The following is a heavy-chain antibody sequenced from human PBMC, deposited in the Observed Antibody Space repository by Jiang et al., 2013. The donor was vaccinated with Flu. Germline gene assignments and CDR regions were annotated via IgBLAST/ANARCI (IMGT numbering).Heavy chain of an antibody. CDR2: ISYDGSNK. J-gene: IGHJ4*01. CDR1: GFTFSSYG. CDR3: AKHGSYDSSGPCLDY. V-gene: IGHV3-30*18. D-gene: IGHD3-22*01. Sequence: VQLLESGGGVVQPGRSLRLSCAASGFTFSSYGMHWVRQAPGKGLEWVAVISYDGSNKYYADSVKGRFTISRDNSKNTLYLQMNSLRAEDTAVYYCAKHGSYDSSGPCLDYWG.